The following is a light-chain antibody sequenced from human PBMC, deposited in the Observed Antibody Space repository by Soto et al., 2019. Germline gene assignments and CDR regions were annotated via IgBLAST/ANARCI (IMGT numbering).Light chain of an antibody. CDR1: SSDVGGYNY. Sequence: QSVLTQPASVSGSPGQSITISCTGTSSDVGGYNYVSWYQQHPGKAPKLMIYEVSNRPSGVSNRFSGSKSGNTASLTISGLQAEDDAYYYCSSYTSSSTLVFGGGTKVTVL. V-gene: IGLV2-14*01. CDR2: EVS. J-gene: IGLJ2*01. CDR3: SSYTSSSTLV.